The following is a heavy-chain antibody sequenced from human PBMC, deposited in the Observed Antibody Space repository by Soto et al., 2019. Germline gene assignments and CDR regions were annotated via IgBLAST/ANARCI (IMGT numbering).Heavy chain of an antibody. V-gene: IGHV4-4*02. CDR3: ARVPSSSGAENWFDP. J-gene: IGHJ5*02. CDR2: IYHSGST. CDR1: GGSISSSNW. D-gene: IGHD6-6*01. Sequence: QVQLQESGPGLVKPSGTLSLTCAVSGGSISSSNWWSWVRQPPGKGLEWIGEIYHSGSTNYNPSLKSRVTISVDKSKNQFSLKLSSVTAADTVVYYCARVPSSSGAENWFDPWGQGTLVTVSS.